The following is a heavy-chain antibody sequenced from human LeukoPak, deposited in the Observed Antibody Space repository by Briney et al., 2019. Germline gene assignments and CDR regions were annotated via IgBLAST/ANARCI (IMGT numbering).Heavy chain of an antibody. Sequence: PGGSLRLSCAASGFTFSSYWMSWVRRAPGKGLEWVSVIYSGGRTFYADSVKGRFTISRDNSKNTLYLQMNSLRAEDTAVYYCAIYDSSGYYNYWGQGTLVTVSS. CDR2: IYSGGRT. CDR3: AIYDSSGYYNY. J-gene: IGHJ4*02. CDR1: GFTFSSYW. D-gene: IGHD3-22*01. V-gene: IGHV3-53*01.